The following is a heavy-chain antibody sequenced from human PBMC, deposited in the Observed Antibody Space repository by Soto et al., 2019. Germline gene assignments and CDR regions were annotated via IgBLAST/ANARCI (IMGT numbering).Heavy chain of an antibody. CDR1: GGTFSSYA. D-gene: IGHD2-21*02. CDR3: ARVHGGNSVGLLGWFDP. J-gene: IGHJ5*02. CDR2: IIPIFGTA. Sequence: QVQLVQSGAEVKKPGSSVKVSCKASGGTFSSYAISWVQQAPGQGLEWMGGIIPIFGTANYAQKFQGRVTITADESTSTAYMELSSLRSEDTAVYYCARVHGGNSVGLLGWFDPWGQGTLVTVSS. V-gene: IGHV1-69*01.